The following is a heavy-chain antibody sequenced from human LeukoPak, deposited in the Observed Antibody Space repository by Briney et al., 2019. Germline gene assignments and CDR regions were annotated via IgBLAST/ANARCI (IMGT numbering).Heavy chain of an antibody. Sequence: SETLSLTCTVSGGSISSHYWSWIRQPPGKGLEWIGYIYCSGSTNYNPSLKSRVTISVDTSKNQFSLKLSSVTAADTAVYYCARYYYGSGSYYPASFDYWGQGTLVTVSS. CDR2: IYCSGST. CDR1: GGSISSHY. J-gene: IGHJ4*02. V-gene: IGHV4-59*11. CDR3: ARYYYGSGSYYPASFDY. D-gene: IGHD3-10*01.